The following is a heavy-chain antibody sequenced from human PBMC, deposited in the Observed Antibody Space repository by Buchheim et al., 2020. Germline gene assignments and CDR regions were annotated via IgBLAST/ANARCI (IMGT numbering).Heavy chain of an antibody. CDR1: GGSITSSHW. V-gene: IGHV4-4*02. J-gene: IGHJ5*01. CDR3: ARDPSSSATFDS. D-gene: IGHD2-2*01. Sequence: QVQLQESGPGLVKPSGTLSLTCAVSGGSITSSHWWTWVRQPPGKGLEWIGEIYHTGSTNYRPSLESRVTILVDRSKNQFSLTLRSVTAADTGFYYCARDPSSSATFDSWGQGTL. CDR2: IYHTGST.